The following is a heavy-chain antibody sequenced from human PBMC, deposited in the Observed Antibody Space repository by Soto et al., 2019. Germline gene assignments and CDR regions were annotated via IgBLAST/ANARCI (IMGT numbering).Heavy chain of an antibody. CDR3: ARENVGAMFAFDI. Sequence: GGSLRLSCAASGFTFSSYAMHWVRQAPDKGLEWVAVISYDGSNKYYADSVKGRFTISRDNSKNTLYLQMNSLRAEDTAVYYCARENVGAMFAFDIWGQGTMVTVSS. J-gene: IGHJ3*02. V-gene: IGHV3-30-3*01. D-gene: IGHD1-26*01. CDR2: ISYDGSNK. CDR1: GFTFSSYA.